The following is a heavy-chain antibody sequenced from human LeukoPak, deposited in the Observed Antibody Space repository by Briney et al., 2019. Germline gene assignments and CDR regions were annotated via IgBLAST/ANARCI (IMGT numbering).Heavy chain of an antibody. CDR1: GGTFSSYT. D-gene: IGHD2-2*02. V-gene: IGHV1-69*02. Sequence: GASVKVSCKASGGTFSSYTISWVRQAPGQGLEWMGRIIPILGIANYAQKFHGRVTITADKSTSTAYMELSSLRSEDTAVYYCAREPSRYCSSTSCYTSDRGMDVWGQGTTVTVSS. CDR3: AREPSRYCSSTSCYTSDRGMDV. CDR2: IIPILGIA. J-gene: IGHJ6*02.